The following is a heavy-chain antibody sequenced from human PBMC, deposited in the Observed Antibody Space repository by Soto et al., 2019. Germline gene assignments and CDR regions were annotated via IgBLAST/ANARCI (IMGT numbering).Heavy chain of an antibody. CDR3: ARGGAGGQYSSSSFNYYYGMDV. CDR2: INPNSGGT. Sequence: GASVKVSCKASGYTFTGYYMHWVRQAPGQGLEWMGWINPNSGGTNYAQKFQGWVTMTRDTSISTAYMELSRLRSDDTAVYYCARGGAGGQYSSSSFNYYYGMDVWGQGTTVPVSS. J-gene: IGHJ6*02. V-gene: IGHV1-2*04. D-gene: IGHD6-6*01. CDR1: GYTFTGYY.